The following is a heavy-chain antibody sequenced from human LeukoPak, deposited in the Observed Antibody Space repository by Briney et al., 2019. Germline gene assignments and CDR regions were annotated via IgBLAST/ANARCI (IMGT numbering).Heavy chain of an antibody. V-gene: IGHV4-4*07. D-gene: IGHD2-2*01. J-gene: IGHJ6*02. CDR1: GGSISSYY. Sequence: SETLSLTCTVSGGSISSYYWSWIRQPAGKGLEWIGRIYTSGSTNYNPSLKSRVTMSVDTSKNQFSLKLSSVTAADTAVYYCARVGGGCDRSSTSCCYYYGMDVWGQGTTVTVSS. CDR2: IYTSGST. CDR3: ARVGGGCDRSSTSCCYYYGMDV.